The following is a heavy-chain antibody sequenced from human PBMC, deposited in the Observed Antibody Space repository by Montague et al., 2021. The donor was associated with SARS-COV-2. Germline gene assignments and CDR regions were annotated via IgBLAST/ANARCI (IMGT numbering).Heavy chain of an antibody. Sequence: SLRLSCAASGFIFSSYAMHWVRQAPGKGLEWISYISSSGGGSTKHYTDSVKGRFTISRDNAKNSLYLQMNSVRVEDTAMYYCARDRDWDDWFGIDVWGQGTLVTVSS. CDR1: GFIFSSYA. V-gene: IGHV3-48*03. CDR3: ARDRDWDDWFGIDV. CDR2: ISSSGGGSTK. D-gene: IGHD3-9*01. J-gene: IGHJ6*02.